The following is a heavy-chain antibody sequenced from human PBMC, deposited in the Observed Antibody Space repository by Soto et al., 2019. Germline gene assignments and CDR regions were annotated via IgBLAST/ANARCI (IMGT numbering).Heavy chain of an antibody. J-gene: IGHJ3*02. D-gene: IGHD2-15*01. Sequence: QLQLQESGSGLVKPSQTLSLTCAVSGGSISSGGYSWSWIRQPPGKGLEWIGYIYHSGSTYYRPCLKSRVTISVDRSKSQFSLKVSSVTDADTAVYYCARTVGYCSGGSCYGTGDRDAFDIWGQGTMVTVSS. CDR1: GGSISSGGYS. CDR2: IYHSGST. V-gene: IGHV4-30-2*01. CDR3: ARTVGYCSGGSCYGTGDRDAFDI.